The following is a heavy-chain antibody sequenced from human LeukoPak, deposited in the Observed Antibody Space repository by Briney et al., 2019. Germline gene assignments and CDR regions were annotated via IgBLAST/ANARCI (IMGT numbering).Heavy chain of an antibody. CDR3: AKDLGYYGSGTTRGFDP. D-gene: IGHD3-10*01. J-gene: IGHJ5*02. Sequence: PGGSLRLSCAASGFTFSNYEMNWVRQAPGKGLEWVSYISSSGTTIYYADSVKGRFTISRDNSKNTLYLQMNSLRAEDTAVYYCAKDLGYYGSGTTRGFDPWGQGTLVTVSS. CDR1: GFTFSNYE. CDR2: ISSSGTTI. V-gene: IGHV3-48*03.